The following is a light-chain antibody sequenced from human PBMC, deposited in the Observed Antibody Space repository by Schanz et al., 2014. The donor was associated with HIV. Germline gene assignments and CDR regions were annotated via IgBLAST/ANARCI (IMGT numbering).Light chain of an antibody. V-gene: IGLV2-18*02. Sequence: QSALIQPPSVSGSPGQSVTISCTGTSSDVGSYDYVSWFQQHPGTVPNPMIYNVNTQPSRVPDRFSGSKSGSTASLAIFGLQAEDEADYYCSSYTTNGTWLFGGGTKLTVL. CDR3: SSYTTNGTWL. CDR1: SSDVGSYDY. J-gene: IGLJ3*02. CDR2: NVN.